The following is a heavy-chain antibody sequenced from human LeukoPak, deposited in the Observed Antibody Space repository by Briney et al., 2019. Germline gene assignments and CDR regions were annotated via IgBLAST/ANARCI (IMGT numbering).Heavy chain of an antibody. D-gene: IGHD1-26*01. Sequence: PGGSLRLSCAASGFTFSSYSMNWVRQAPGKGLEWVSSISSSSSYIYYADSVKGRFTISRDNAKNSLYLQMNSLRAEDTAVYYCARRGEGASNWFDPWGQGTLVTVSS. J-gene: IGHJ5*02. CDR1: GFTFSSYS. CDR3: ARRGEGASNWFDP. V-gene: IGHV3-21*01. CDR2: ISSSSSYI.